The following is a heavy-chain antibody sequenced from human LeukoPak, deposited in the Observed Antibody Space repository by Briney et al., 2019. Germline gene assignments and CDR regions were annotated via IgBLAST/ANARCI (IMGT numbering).Heavy chain of an antibody. CDR3: ARLGFVVPAVIFDY. CDR1: GFTFSRYW. Sequence: GGSLRLSCAASGFTFSRYWMSWVRQAPGKGLEWVANIKQDGSEKYYVDSVKGRFTISRDNAKNSLYLQMNSLRAEDTAMYYCARLGFVVPAVIFDYWGQGTLVTVSS. CDR2: IKQDGSEK. D-gene: IGHD2-2*02. J-gene: IGHJ4*02. V-gene: IGHV3-7*05.